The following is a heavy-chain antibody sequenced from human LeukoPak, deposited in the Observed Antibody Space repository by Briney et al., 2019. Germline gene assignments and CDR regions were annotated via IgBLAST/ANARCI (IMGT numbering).Heavy chain of an antibody. D-gene: IGHD2-2*01. CDR1: GFTFSSYS. V-gene: IGHV3-48*01. J-gene: IGHJ4*02. CDR2: ISSSSSTI. CDR3: ARDTGSTSSYDSDY. Sequence: GVSLRLSCAASGFTFSSYSMNWVRQAPGKGLEGVSYISSSSSTIYYADSVKGRFTISRDNAKNSLYLQMNSLRAEDTAVYYCARDTGSTSSYDSDYWGQGTLVTVSS.